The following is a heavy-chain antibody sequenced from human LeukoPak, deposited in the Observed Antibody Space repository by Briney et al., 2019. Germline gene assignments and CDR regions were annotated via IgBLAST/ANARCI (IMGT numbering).Heavy chain of an antibody. D-gene: IGHD3-16*01. CDR2: INPSAGNT. CDR1: GYXFTTYY. V-gene: IGHV1-46*01. Sequence: ASVKVSCKASGYXFTTYYMNWVRQAPGQGLEWMGTINPSAGNTNYAQSFQGRVTMTRDTSTSTVYMELTSLTSEDTAVYYCVREASGGYFDYWGQGTQVTVSS. J-gene: IGHJ4*02. CDR3: VREASGGYFDY.